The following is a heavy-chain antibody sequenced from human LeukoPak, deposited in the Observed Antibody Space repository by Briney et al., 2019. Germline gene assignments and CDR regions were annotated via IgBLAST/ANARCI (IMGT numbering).Heavy chain of an antibody. CDR1: GGSFSSGGYY. D-gene: IGHD6-19*01. CDR2: IYYDGST. V-gene: IGHV4-31*03. Sequence: SQTLSLTCTVSGGSFSSGGYYWSWIGQHPGKGLEWIGYIYYDGSTYYNPSLKSRVTISVDTSKNQFSLKLGSVTAADTAVYYCVRQPAVAGSYFDYWGQGTLVTVSS. J-gene: IGHJ4*02. CDR3: VRQPAVAGSYFDY.